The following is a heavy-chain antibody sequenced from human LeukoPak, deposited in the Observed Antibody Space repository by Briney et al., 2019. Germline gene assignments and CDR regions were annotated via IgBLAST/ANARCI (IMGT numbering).Heavy chain of an antibody. Sequence: SETLSLACAVYGGSFSGFYWSWIRQPPGKGLEWIGDINHSGGTNYIPSPKSRVTISVDTSKNQFSLKLSSVTAADTAVYYCAREGKITMVRGVIRYYYMDVWGKGTTVTISS. CDR3: AREGKITMVRGVIRYYYMDV. V-gene: IGHV4-34*01. CDR1: GGSFSGFY. CDR2: INHSGGT. J-gene: IGHJ6*03. D-gene: IGHD3-10*01.